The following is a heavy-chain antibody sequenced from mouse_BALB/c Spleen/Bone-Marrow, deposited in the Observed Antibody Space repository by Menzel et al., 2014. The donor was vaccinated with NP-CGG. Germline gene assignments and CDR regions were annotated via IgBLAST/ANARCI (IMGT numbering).Heavy chain of an antibody. J-gene: IGHJ2*01. CDR2: IDPANGNT. Sequence: VQLKQSGAELVKPGASVKLSCTASGFNIKDTYMHWVKQRPEQGLEWIGRIDPANGNTKYDPKFQGKATITADTSSSTAYLYLSRLTSEDTAVYYCARYRLGTYFDYWGQGTTLTVSS. V-gene: IGHV14-3*02. CDR1: GFNIKDTY. D-gene: IGHD2-14*01. CDR3: ARYRLGTYFDY.